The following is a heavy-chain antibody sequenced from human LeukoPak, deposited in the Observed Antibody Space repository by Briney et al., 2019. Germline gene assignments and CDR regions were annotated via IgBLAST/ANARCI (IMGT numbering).Heavy chain of an antibody. CDR3: ARELGPNPNADY. J-gene: IGHJ4*02. CDR1: GFTFSSYG. V-gene: IGHV3-30*03. CDR2: ISYDGSNK. D-gene: IGHD3-16*01. Sequence: PGRSLRLSCAASGFTFSSYGMHWVRQAPGKGLEWVAVISYDGSNKYYADSVKGRFTISRDNSKNTLYLQMNSLRAEDTAVYYCARELGPNPNADYWGQGTLVTVSS.